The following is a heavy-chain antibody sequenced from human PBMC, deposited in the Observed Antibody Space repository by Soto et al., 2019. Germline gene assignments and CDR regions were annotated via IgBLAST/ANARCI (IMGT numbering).Heavy chain of an antibody. D-gene: IGHD3-3*01. CDR3: ARAGFWSGYYNNWFDP. CDR1: GGTFSSYA. V-gene: IGHV1-69*06. CDR2: IIPIFGTA. Sequence: SVKVSCKASGGTFSSYAISWVRQAPGQGLEWMGGIIPIFGTANYAQKFQGRVTITADKSTSTAYMELSSLRSEDTAVYYCARAGFWSGYYNNWFDPWGQGTLVTVSS. J-gene: IGHJ5*02.